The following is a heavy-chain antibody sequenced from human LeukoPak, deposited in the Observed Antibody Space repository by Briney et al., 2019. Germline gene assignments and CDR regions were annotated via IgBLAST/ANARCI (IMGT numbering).Heavy chain of an antibody. CDR1: GFTFSSYA. CDR3: ARDRRIAAAGTALDY. CDR2: ISFVGSNK. D-gene: IGHD6-13*01. V-gene: IGHV3-30-3*01. Sequence: GGSLRLSCAASGFTFSSYATHWVRQAPGKGLERGAVISFVGSNKYYADSVKGRFTISRDNSKNTQYLQMNSLRAEDTAVYYCARDRRIAAAGTALDYWGQGTLVTVSS. J-gene: IGHJ4*02.